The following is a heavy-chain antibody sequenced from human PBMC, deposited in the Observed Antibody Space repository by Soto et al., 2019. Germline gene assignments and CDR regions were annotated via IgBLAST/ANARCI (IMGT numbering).Heavy chain of an antibody. V-gene: IGHV1-2*04. CDR2: INPNSGGT. J-gene: IGHJ3*02. Sequence: ASVKVSCTAPGSTFTGYYMPSARQAPGQGLEWMGWINPNSGGTNYAQKCQGWVTMTRDTSISTAYMELSRLRSDDTAVYYCAREKVGAFDIWGQGTMVTVSS. CDR1: GSTFTGYY. CDR3: AREKVGAFDI.